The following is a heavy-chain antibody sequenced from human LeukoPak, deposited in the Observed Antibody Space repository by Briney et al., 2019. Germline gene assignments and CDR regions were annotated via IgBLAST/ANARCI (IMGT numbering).Heavy chain of an antibody. CDR2: ITGTTGNT. V-gene: IGHV3-23*01. CDR3: AKGTLGSCTGARCYPFDY. CDR1: GFTFSAYA. D-gene: IGHD2-8*02. J-gene: IGHJ4*02. Sequence: GGSLRLSCGASGFTFSAYAMNWVRQAPGKEMEWVSSITGTTGNTYVADSVKGRFTISRDNSRNTLYLQINSLRAEDTAIYYCAKGTLGSCTGARCYPFDYWGQGALVTVSS.